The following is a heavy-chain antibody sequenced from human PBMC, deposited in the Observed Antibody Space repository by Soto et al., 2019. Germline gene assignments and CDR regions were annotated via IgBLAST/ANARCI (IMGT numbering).Heavy chain of an antibody. CDR2: ISAYTGST. D-gene: IGHD3-9*01. CDR3: VRQREVTGSDY. Sequence: QVQLVQSGAEVKKPGASVKVSCKTSGYTFSNYGVSWVRQAPGQGLEWMGWISAYTGSTNYAQKFQGRVTLTTDTSTNTVYMDLRSLTSEATAVYYCVRQREVTGSDYWGQGTLVTVSS. CDR1: GYTFSNYG. J-gene: IGHJ4*02. V-gene: IGHV1-18*04.